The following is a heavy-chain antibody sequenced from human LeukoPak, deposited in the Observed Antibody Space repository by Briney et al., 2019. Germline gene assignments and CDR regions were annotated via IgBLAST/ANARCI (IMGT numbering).Heavy chain of an antibody. CDR1: GGSISSGGYF. J-gene: IGHJ4*02. V-gene: IGHV4-61*08. CDR2: IYYSGST. CDR3: ARVLDTHFDY. Sequence: SETLSLTCTVSGGSISSGGYFWSWIRQHPGKDLEWIGYIYYSGSTNYNPPLKSRVTVSLDTSKNQFSLRLSSVTAADTAVYYCARVLDTHFDYWGQGTLVTVSS. D-gene: IGHD5-18*01.